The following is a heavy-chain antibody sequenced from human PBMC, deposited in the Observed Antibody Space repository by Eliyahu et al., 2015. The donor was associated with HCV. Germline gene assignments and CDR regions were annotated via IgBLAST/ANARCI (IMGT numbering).Heavy chain of an antibody. Sequence: EVQLLESGGGLVQPGGSXRLSXAASGFTFSSYAMXWVRQAPGKGLEWVSAISGSGGSTYYADSVKGRFTISRDNSKNTLYLQMNSLRAEDTAVYYCAKEFFSYDSSGYYYAYFDYWGQGTLVTVSS. CDR1: GFTFSSYA. V-gene: IGHV3-23*01. J-gene: IGHJ4*02. CDR2: ISGSGGST. CDR3: AKEFFSYDSSGYYYAYFDY. D-gene: IGHD3-22*01.